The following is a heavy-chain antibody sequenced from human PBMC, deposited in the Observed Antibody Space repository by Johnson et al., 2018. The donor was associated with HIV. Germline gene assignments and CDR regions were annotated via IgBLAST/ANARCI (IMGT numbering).Heavy chain of an antibody. D-gene: IGHD2-15*01. CDR2: ISYDAQNK. J-gene: IGHJ3*02. CDR1: GLTFSSYA. Sequence: VQLVESGGRVVQPGRSLRLTCAASGLTFSSYAMHWVRQAPGKGLEWVAVISYDAQNKYYADSVKGRFPISRDNAKNTLSLQMNSLRAGDTALYYCARAVCRGGRCYSHDAFDIWGQGTMVTVSS. CDR3: ARAVCRGGRCYSHDAFDI. V-gene: IGHV3-33*05.